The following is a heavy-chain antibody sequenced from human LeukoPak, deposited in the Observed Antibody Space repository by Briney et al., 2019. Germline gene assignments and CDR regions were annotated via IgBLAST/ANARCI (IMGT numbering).Heavy chain of an antibody. V-gene: IGHV3-23*01. J-gene: IGHJ5*02. CDR2: ISGSGGSA. CDR3: AKETKGYDILTGYSSRWFDP. CDR1: GFTFNNYA. D-gene: IGHD3-9*01. Sequence: GGSLRLSCAASGFTFNNYAMNWVRQAPGKGLEWVSAISGSGGSAYYADSVKGRFTISRDNSKNTLYLQMNSLRAEDTAVYYCAKETKGYDILTGYSSRWFDPWGQGTLVTVSS.